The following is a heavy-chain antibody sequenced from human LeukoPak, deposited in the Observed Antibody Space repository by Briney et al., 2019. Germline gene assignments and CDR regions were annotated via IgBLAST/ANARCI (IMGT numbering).Heavy chain of an antibody. CDR2: ISGSGGST. Sequence: GGSLRLSCAASGFAFSSYAMSWVRQAPGKGLEWVSAISGSGGSTYYADSVKGRFTISRDNSKNTLYLQMNSLRAEDTAVYYCAKAMDIVVVVAALDYWGQGTLVTVSS. J-gene: IGHJ4*02. CDR1: GFAFSSYA. CDR3: AKAMDIVVVVAALDY. V-gene: IGHV3-23*01. D-gene: IGHD2-15*01.